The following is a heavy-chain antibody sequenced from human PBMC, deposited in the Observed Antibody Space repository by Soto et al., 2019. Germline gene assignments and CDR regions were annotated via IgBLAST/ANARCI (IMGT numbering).Heavy chain of an antibody. CDR1: GYTLTTNY. J-gene: IGHJ4*02. D-gene: IGHD6-19*01. CDR2: INPRSGGNT. V-gene: IGHV1-46*03. Sequence: QVQLMQSGAEVKKPGASVKVSCRASGYTLTTNYMHWVRQAPGQRPEWVAMINPRSGGNTKYADKFKGSVTVTRDPSTRAVDMELNSLSSDDTAVDYCARGEVTSSDWLFEFWGQGTLVTVSS. CDR3: ARGEVTSSDWLFEF.